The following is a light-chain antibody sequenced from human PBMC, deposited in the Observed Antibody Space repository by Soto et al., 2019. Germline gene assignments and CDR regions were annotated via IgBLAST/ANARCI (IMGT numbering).Light chain of an antibody. Sequence: QSVLTQPPSGSGTPGQRVTISCSGSSSNIGSNTVSWYQQLPGTAPKLLIYCNDQRPSGVPDRFSASKSGTSASLAISGLQSEDETDYYCAAWDDSRHVVFGGGTKLTVL. CDR2: CND. V-gene: IGLV1-44*01. CDR1: SSNIGSNT. CDR3: AAWDDSRHVV. J-gene: IGLJ3*02.